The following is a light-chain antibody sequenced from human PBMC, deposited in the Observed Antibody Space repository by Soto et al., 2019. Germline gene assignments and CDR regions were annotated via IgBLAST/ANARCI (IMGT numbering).Light chain of an antibody. CDR3: QEYYSPPPLT. Sequence: DIVLTQSPDSLAVSLGERATINCKSSQTILYNSNNKNSLAWYQLKPGQPPKLLIYWASIRESGVPDRFSGSGSETDFTLTSSSLQAEDVAVYYCQEYYSPPPLTFGGGTKVEIK. J-gene: IGKJ4*01. V-gene: IGKV4-1*01. CDR1: QTILYNSNNKNS. CDR2: WAS.